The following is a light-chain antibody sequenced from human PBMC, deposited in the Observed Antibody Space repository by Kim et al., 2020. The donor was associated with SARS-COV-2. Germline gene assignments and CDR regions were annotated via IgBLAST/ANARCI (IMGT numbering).Light chain of an antibody. J-gene: IGKJ4*01. V-gene: IGKV3-15*01. CDR3: QQYNNWPLT. Sequence: EIVMTQSPATLSVSPGERETLSCRASQSVSSNLAWYQQKPGQAPRLLIYHASTRATGIPARFSGSGSGTEFTLTISSLQSEDFALYYCQQYNNWPLTFGGGTKVDIK. CDR1: QSVSSN. CDR2: HAS.